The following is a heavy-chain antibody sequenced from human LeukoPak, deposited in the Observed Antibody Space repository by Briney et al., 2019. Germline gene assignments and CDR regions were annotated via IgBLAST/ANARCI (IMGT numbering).Heavy chain of an antibody. CDR3: ARNASGTGYTA. Sequence: ASVKVSCKASGYTFTNDDISWVRQATGQGLEWIGKMNPNSGNTGYAQKSQGRVTMTRSTSVSTVRMELNSLTSEDTAVYFCARNASGTGYTAWGQGTLVTVSS. V-gene: IGHV1-8*01. CDR2: MNPNSGNT. D-gene: IGHD3-9*01. CDR1: GYTFTNDD. J-gene: IGHJ4*02.